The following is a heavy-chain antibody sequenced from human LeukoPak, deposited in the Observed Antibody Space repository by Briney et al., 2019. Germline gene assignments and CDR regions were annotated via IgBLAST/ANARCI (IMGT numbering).Heavy chain of an antibody. J-gene: IGHJ4*02. CDR2: INGTAINT. CDR3: AKDIGLGGSYYYDY. V-gene: IGHV3-23*01. CDR1: GFTIMNSA. D-gene: IGHD1-26*01. Sequence: GGSLRLSCAASGFTIMNSAMNWVRQAPGKGLEWVSAINGTAINTDYADSVKGRFTISRDSSKNTLYLQMNSLRAEDTAVYYCAKDIGLGGSYYYDYWGQGTLVTVSS.